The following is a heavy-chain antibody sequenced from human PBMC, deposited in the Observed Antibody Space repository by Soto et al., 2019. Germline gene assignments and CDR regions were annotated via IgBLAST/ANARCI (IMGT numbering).Heavy chain of an antibody. Sequence: GGSLRLSCAASGFTFSSYSMNWVRQAPGKGLEWVSSISSSSSYIYYADSVKGRFTISRDNAKNSLYLQMNSLRAEDTAVYYCAGDYDFWSGYSETHISSADYWGQGALVTVSS. CDR3: AGDYDFWSGYSETHISSADY. CDR2: ISSSSSYI. J-gene: IGHJ4*02. V-gene: IGHV3-21*01. CDR1: GFTFSSYS. D-gene: IGHD3-3*01.